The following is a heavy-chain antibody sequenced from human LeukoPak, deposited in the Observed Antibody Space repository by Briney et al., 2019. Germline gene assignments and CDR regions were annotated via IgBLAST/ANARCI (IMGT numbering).Heavy chain of an antibody. D-gene: IGHD3-22*01. CDR2: ISNNGGYT. CDR3: ARGVDYYENSGTIDY. CDR1: GFTVSSNY. Sequence: GGSLRLSCAASGFTVSSNYMSWVRQDPGKGLEWVSAISNNGGYTYYADSVQGRFTISRDNSKSTLCLQMNSLRAEDTAVYYCARGVDYYENSGTIDYWGQGTRVTVSS. V-gene: IGHV3-53*01. J-gene: IGHJ4*02.